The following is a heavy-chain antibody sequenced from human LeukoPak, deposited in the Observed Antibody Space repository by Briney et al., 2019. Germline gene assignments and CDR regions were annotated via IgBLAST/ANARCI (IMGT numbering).Heavy chain of an antibody. CDR2: ISSSSSYI. CDR1: GFTFSSYS. D-gene: IGHD3-3*01. V-gene: IGHV3-21*01. J-gene: IGHJ4*02. CDR3: ASKVDFWSGYNY. Sequence: GGSLRLSCAASGFTFSSYSMNWVRQAPGKGLEWVSSISSSSSYIYYADSVKGRFTISRDNAKNSLYLQMNSLRAEDTAVYYCASKVDFWSGYNYWGQGTLVTVSS.